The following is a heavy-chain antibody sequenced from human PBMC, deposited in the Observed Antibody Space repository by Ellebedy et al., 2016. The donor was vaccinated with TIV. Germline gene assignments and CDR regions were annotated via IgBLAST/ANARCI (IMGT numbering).Heavy chain of an antibody. J-gene: IGHJ6*02. Sequence: GGSLRLSXAASGFTFSSYGMHWVRQAPGKGLEWVAVIWYDGSNKYYADSVKGRFTISRDNSKNTLYLQMNSLRAEDTAVYYCARGGYDPLYYYYGMDVWGQGTTVTVSS. V-gene: IGHV3-33*01. CDR2: IWYDGSNK. CDR1: GFTFSSYG. CDR3: ARGGYDPLYYYYGMDV. D-gene: IGHD5-12*01.